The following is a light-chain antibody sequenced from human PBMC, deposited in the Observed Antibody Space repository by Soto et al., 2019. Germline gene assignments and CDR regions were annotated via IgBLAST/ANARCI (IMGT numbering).Light chain of an antibody. CDR1: SNDVGRYIH. Sequence: QSVLTQPRSVSGSPGQSVTISCTGTSNDVGRYIHVSWYQQHPGKAPKLMIYDVSKRPSGVPDRFSGSKSGNTASLTISGLQAEDEADYYCCSFAGNPYVFGTGTKVPS. V-gene: IGLV2-11*01. CDR2: DVS. J-gene: IGLJ1*01. CDR3: CSFAGNPYV.